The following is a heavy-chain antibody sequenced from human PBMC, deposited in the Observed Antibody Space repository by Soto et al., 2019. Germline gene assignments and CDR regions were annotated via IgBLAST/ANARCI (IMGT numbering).Heavy chain of an antibody. CDR1: GAALNSGNYY. CDR3: ARLRIATNNYKWFDP. CDR2: IYVTGAV. J-gene: IGHJ5*02. Sequence: PSETLSLTCIVSGAALNSGNYYWSWIRQVPGKGLAWIGHIYVTGAVDYNPSLRDRITISQDTSERQFSLNLRLVTAADTAVYYCARLRIATNNYKWFDPWGQGTLVTVSS. V-gene: IGHV4-31*03. D-gene: IGHD2-21*01.